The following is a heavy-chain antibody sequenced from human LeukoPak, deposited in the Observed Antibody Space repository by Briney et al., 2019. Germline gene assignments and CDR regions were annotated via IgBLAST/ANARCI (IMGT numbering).Heavy chain of an antibody. J-gene: IGHJ4*02. D-gene: IGHD2-15*01. V-gene: IGHV3-30*02. CDR3: AKDAVYCSGGSCYPNFDY. CDR2: IRYDGSNK. CDR1: GFTFSSYG. Sequence: PGGSLRLSCAASGFTFSSYGMHWVRQAPGKGLEWVAFIRYDGSNKYYADSVKGRFTISRDNSKNTLYLQMNSLRAEDTAVYYCAKDAVYCSGGSCYPNFDYWGQGTLVTVSS.